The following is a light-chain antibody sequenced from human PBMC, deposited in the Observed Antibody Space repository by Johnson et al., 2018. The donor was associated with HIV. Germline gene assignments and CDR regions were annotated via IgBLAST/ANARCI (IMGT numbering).Light chain of an antibody. CDR2: ENN. J-gene: IGLJ1*01. V-gene: IGLV1-51*02. Sequence: QSVLTQPPSVSAAPGQKVTISCSGSSYNIGNNYVSWYQQLTGTAPKLLIYENNKRPSGIPDRFSGSKSGTSATLGIAGLQTGDEADYYCGTWDNSLSTGAVFGTGTKVTVL. CDR1: SYNIGNNY. CDR3: GTWDNSLSTGAV.